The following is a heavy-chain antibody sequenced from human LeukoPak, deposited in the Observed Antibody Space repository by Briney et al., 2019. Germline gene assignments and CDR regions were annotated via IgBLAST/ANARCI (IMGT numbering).Heavy chain of an antibody. CDR1: GYTFTSYY. CDR3: ARASYGGVVGPPIDPHYDY. J-gene: IGHJ4*02. V-gene: IGHV1-46*01. D-gene: IGHD1-26*01. CDR2: INPSGGST. Sequence: GASVKVSCKASGYTFTSYYMHWVRQAPGQGLEWMGIINPSGGSTSYAQKFQGRVTMTRDTSTSTVYMELSSLRSEDTAVYYCARASYGGVVGPPIDPHYDYWGQGTLVTVSS.